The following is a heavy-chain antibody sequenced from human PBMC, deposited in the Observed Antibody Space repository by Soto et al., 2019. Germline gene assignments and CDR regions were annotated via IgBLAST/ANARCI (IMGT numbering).Heavy chain of an antibody. CDR2: IYYSGST. CDR1: GGSFSGYY. V-gene: IGHV4-59*08. CDR3: ARRWGRTFDY. D-gene: IGHD1-26*01. Sequence: PSETLSLTCAVYGGSFSGYYWTRIRQPPGKGLEWIGYIYYSGSTNYNPSLKSRVTISVDTSKNQFSLKLSSVTAADTAVYYCARRWGRTFDYWGQGTLVTVSS. J-gene: IGHJ4*02.